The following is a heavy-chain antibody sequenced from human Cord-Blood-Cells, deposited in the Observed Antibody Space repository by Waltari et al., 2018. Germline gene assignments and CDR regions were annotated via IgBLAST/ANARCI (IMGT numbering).Heavy chain of an antibody. CDR2: FDPEDCET. CDR1: GYTLTELS. V-gene: IGHV1-24*01. D-gene: IGHD4-17*01. Sequence: QVQLVQSGAEVKKPGASVKVSCKVSGYTLTELSMHWVRQAPGKGLEWLGGFDPEDCETIYAQKFQGRVTMTEDTSTDTAYMELSSLRSEDTAVYYCATAGDYGGNSVFAFDIWGQGTMVTVSS. J-gene: IGHJ3*02. CDR3: ATAGDYGGNSVFAFDI.